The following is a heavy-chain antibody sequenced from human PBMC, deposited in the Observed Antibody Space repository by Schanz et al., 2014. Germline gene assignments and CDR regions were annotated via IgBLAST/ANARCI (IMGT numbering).Heavy chain of an antibody. Sequence: QVQLQESGPGLVKPSQTLSLTCTVSGGSVSSGGDYWSWIRQHPGKGLEWIGFISYSGSTYYNPSLKSRVTISVDTSKNQFSLNLSSATAADTAVYYCAKQIHYDILTVTRNWGQGTLVTVSS. V-gene: IGHV4-31*03. CDR2: ISYSGST. CDR3: AKQIHYDILTVTRN. CDR1: GGSVSSGGDY. J-gene: IGHJ4*02. D-gene: IGHD3-9*01.